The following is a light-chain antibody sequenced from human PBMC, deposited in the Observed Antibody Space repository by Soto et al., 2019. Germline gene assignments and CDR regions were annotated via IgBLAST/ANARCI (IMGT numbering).Light chain of an antibody. Sequence: QSALTQPRSVSGSPGQSVTISCTGTSSDVGSYKYVSWYQHHPGKAPKLLISEVSNRPSGVSNRFSGSKSGNTASLTISGLQAEDEANYFCISYTDFSGPYVFGTGTKVTVL. CDR1: SSDVGSYKY. CDR3: ISYTDFSGPYV. CDR2: EVS. V-gene: IGLV2-14*01. J-gene: IGLJ1*01.